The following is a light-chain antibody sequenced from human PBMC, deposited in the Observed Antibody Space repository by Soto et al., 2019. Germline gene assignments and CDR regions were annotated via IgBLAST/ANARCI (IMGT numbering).Light chain of an antibody. J-gene: IGKJ1*01. CDR1: QTVSSW. Sequence: DIQMTQSPSTLSGSPGDRATISCRASQTVSSWLAWYQQKPGKAPKLLIYKASTLKSGVPSRFSGSGSGTEFTLTISSLQPDDFATYYCQHYNSYSDTFGQGTKVDIK. CDR2: KAS. CDR3: QHYNSYSDT. V-gene: IGKV1-5*03.